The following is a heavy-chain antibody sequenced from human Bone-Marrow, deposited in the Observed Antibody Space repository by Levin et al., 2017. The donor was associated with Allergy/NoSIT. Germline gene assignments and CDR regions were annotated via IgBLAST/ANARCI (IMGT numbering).Heavy chain of an antibody. J-gene: IGHJ4*02. CDR2: ITHAGHG. CDR3: TGGYTAALNF. CDR1: GGSFSAFY. Sequence: PGGSLRLSCDVFGGSFSAFYWNWVRQSPGMGLEWIGEITHAGHGNYNPSLNRRVTMTVDTSRNKFSLILTSMTAADTAIYYCTGGYTAALNFWGQGTLVTVSS. D-gene: IGHD2-2*02. V-gene: IGHV4-34*01.